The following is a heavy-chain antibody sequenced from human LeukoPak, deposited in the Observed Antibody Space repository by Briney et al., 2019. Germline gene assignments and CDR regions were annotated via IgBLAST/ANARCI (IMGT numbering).Heavy chain of an antibody. J-gene: IGHJ4*02. Sequence: PGGSLRLSCAASGFILRSDGMHWLRGAPGKGLEGVAFIWYDGSNKYYADSVKRRFTISRDNSENPLYLQMNPLSAGDPPVFYCAKVMYRGSPSPFDYWGQGTLVTVSS. D-gene: IGHD1-26*01. CDR1: GFILRSDG. V-gene: IGHV3-30*02. CDR2: IWYDGSNK. CDR3: AKVMYRGSPSPFDY.